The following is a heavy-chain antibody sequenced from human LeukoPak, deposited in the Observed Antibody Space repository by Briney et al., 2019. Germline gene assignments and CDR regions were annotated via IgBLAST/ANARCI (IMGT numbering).Heavy chain of an antibody. CDR2: IYHSGST. D-gene: IGHD2-15*01. CDR1: GGSISSSNW. J-gene: IGHJ4*02. V-gene: IGHV4-4*02. Sequence: PSGTLSLTCAASGGSISSSNWWSWVRQPPGKGLEWIGEIYHSGSTNYNPSLKSRVTISVDKSKNQFSLKVSSVTAADTAVYYCARGDCSGGSCYFVYWGQGTLVTVSS. CDR3: ARGDCSGGSCYFVY.